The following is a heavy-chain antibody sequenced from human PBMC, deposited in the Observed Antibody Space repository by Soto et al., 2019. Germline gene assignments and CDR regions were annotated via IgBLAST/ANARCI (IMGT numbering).Heavy chain of an antibody. J-gene: IGHJ3*02. CDR1: GFTFDDYA. Sequence: GGSLRLSCAASGFTFDDYAMHWVRHAPGKGLEWVSGISGSGGSIDYADSVKGRFTISRDNSKNTLYLQMNSLRAEDTAVYYCAKDISLQYYYDSSGYAFDIWGQGTMVTVSS. CDR2: ISGSGGSI. V-gene: IGHV3-23*01. CDR3: AKDISLQYYYDSSGYAFDI. D-gene: IGHD3-22*01.